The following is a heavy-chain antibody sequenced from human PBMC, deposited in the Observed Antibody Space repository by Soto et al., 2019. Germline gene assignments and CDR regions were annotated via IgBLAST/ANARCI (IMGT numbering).Heavy chain of an antibody. CDR3: ARPKNYDILTGPNYFDC. D-gene: IGHD3-9*01. CDR1: GDSISSYY. Sequence: SETLSLTCTVSGDSISSYYWSWIRQPPGKGLEWIGYIYYSGSTNYNPSLKSRVTMSVDTSKNQFSLKLNSVTAADTAVYYCARPKNYDILTGPNYFDCWGQGTLVTVSS. V-gene: IGHV4-59*01. CDR2: IYYSGST. J-gene: IGHJ4*01.